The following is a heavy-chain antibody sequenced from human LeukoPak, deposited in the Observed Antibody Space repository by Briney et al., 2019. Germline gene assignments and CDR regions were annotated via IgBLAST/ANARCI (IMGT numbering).Heavy chain of an antibody. Sequence: GGSLRLSCAASGCTFSSYEMNWVRQPPGKGLEWVSGISGSGGRTYYTDSVKGRFTITRDNSKNTLYLQMNTPRTEDTAIYYCAKDPITMIVVVTDRNYWGQGTLVTVSS. J-gene: IGHJ4*02. D-gene: IGHD3-22*01. CDR3: AKDPITMIVVVTDRNY. V-gene: IGHV3-23*01. CDR2: ISGSGGRT. CDR1: GCTFSSYE.